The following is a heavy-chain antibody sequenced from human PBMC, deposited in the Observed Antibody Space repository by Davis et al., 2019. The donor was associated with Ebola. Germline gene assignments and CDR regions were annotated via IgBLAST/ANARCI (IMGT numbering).Heavy chain of an antibody. J-gene: IGHJ4*02. CDR2: INHTGGT. CDR3: ARAARLGGTDY. CDR1: GGSFSGFH. D-gene: IGHD3-16*01. V-gene: IGHV4-34*01. Sequence: SETLSLTCAVYGGSFSGFHWTWVRKPPGKGLEWIGEINHTGGTNYNPSLKSRVSMSVDTSKNQFSLKLSSVTAADTAQYYCARAARLGGTDYWGQGALVTVLS.